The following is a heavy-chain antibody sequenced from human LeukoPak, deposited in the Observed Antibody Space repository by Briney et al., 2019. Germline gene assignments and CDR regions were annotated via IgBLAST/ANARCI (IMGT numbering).Heavy chain of an antibody. D-gene: IGHD1-26*01. V-gene: IGHV4-39*07. J-gene: IGHJ4*02. Sequence: SETLSLTCTVSGGSISSSSYYWGWLRQPPGKGLEWIGSIYYSGSSYYNPSLKSRVTISVDTSKNQFSLKLSSVTAADTAVYYCASSFLGATNNFDYWGQGTLVTVSS. CDR3: ASSFLGATNNFDY. CDR1: GGSISSSSYY. CDR2: IYYSGSS.